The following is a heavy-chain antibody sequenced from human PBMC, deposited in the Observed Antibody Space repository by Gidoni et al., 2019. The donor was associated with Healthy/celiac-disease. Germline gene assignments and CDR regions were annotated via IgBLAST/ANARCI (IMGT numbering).Heavy chain of an antibody. Sequence: QVQLQESGPGLVKPSETLSLTCTASGGSISSYYWSWIRQPPGKGLEWIGYIYYSGSTNYNPSLKSRVTISVDTSKNQFSLKLSSVTAADTAVYYCARHSVIEDYYYGMDVWGQGTTVTVSS. J-gene: IGHJ6*02. CDR3: ARHSVIEDYYYGMDV. D-gene: IGHD3-22*01. V-gene: IGHV4-59*08. CDR1: GGSISSYY. CDR2: IYYSGST.